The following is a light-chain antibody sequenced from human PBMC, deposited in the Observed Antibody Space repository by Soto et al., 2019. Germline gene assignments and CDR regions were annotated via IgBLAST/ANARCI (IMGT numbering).Light chain of an antibody. Sequence: QSALTQPASVSGSPGQSITISCTETSSDVGSYNLVSWYQQHTAKAPKVLIYDGSKRPSGGSNRFSGDKSGNTSSLTIYGLQAEDVGDYYSCSYGGSSTFRVFGGATKLTV. CDR3: CSYGGSSTFRV. J-gene: IGLJ2*01. CDR1: SSDVGSYNL. CDR2: DGS. V-gene: IGLV2-23*03.